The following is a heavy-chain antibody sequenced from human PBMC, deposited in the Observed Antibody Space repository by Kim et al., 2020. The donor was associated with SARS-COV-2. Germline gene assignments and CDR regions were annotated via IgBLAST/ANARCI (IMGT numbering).Heavy chain of an antibody. CDR3: ARGPLGDILTGYYGFDY. J-gene: IGHJ4*02. CDR2: INHSGST. V-gene: IGHV4-34*01. CDR1: GGSFSGYY. D-gene: IGHD3-9*01. Sequence: SETLSLTCAVYGGSFSGYYWSWIRQPPGKGLEWIGEINHSGSTNYNPSLKSRVTISVDTSKNQFSLKLSSVTAADTAVYYCARGPLGDILTGYYGFDYWGQGTLVTVSS.